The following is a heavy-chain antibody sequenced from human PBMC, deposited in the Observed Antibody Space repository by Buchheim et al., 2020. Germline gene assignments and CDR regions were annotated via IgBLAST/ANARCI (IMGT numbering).Heavy chain of an antibody. J-gene: IGHJ4*02. CDR2: IYYSGST. Sequence: QLQLQESGPGLVKPSETLSLTCTVSGGSISSSSYYWGWIRQPPGKGLEWIGSIYYSGSTYYNPSLKSRVTISVDTSKNQFSLKLSSVTAADTAVYYCARGDGGSPSAYYFDYWGQGTL. CDR1: GGSISSSSYY. V-gene: IGHV4-39*01. CDR3: ARGDGGSPSAYYFDY. D-gene: IGHD1-26*01.